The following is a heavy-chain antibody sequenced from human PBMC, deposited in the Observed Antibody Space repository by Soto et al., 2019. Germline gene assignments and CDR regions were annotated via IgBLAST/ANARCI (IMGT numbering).Heavy chain of an antibody. CDR1: GYSFTSYW. V-gene: IGHV5-51*01. CDR2: IYPGDSDT. D-gene: IGHD2-2*01. CDR3: ARLPKAELLSETQYPPCHLPV. Sequence: GESLKISCKGSGYSFTSYWIGWVRQMPGKGLEWMGIIYPGDSDTRYSPSFQGQVTISADKSISTAYLQWSSLKASDTAMYYCARLPKAELLSETQYPPCHLPVWCKAITVT. J-gene: IGHJ6*03.